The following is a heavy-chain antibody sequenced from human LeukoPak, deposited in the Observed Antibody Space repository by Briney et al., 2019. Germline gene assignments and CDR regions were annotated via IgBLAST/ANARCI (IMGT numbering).Heavy chain of an antibody. V-gene: IGHV4-4*07. CDR2: IYTSGST. CDR1: GGSLSSYY. CDR3: ARENSGSYREFDY. J-gene: IGHJ4*02. D-gene: IGHD1-26*01. Sequence: KSSETLSLTCPVSGGSLSSYYWSWVRQPAGKGMEWLGRIYTSGSTNYNASLKSRVSMSVDTSKNQFSLKLSSVTAADTAVFYCARENSGSYREFDYWGQGTLVTVSS.